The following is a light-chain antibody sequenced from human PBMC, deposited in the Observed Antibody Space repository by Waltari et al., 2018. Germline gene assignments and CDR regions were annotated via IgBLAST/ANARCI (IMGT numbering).Light chain of an antibody. CDR3: QALGTGAWV. CDR2: QDT. V-gene: IGLV3-1*01. Sequence: WYQQKPGQSPLLVIYQDTNRPSGIPERVSGSKSGNAATLTISGTQAMDEADYYCQALGTGAWVFGGGTKLTVL. J-gene: IGLJ3*02.